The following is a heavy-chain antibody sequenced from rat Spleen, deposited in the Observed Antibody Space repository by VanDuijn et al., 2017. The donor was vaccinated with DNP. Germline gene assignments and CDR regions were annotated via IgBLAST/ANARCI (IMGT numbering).Heavy chain of an antibody. Sequence: EVLLVESDGGLVQPGRSLKLSCAVSGFTFSDYYMAWVRRAPAKGLEWVATISYNGGSPYYRDSVKGRFTISRDNAQSTLYLQMASLRSEDTATYDCARHRTIMPYYYAMDAWGQGASVTVSS. D-gene: IGHD3-8*01. CDR1: GFTFSDYY. V-gene: IGHV5-7*01. CDR3: ARHRTIMPYYYAMDA. CDR2: ISYNGGSP. J-gene: IGHJ4*01.